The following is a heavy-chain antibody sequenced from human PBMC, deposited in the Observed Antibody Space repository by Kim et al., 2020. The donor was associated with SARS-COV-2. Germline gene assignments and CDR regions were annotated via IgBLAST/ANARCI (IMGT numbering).Heavy chain of an antibody. CDR3: ARLYGVGATLPAAFDI. Sequence: GESLKISCKGSGYSFTSYWISWVRQMPGKGLEWMGRIDPSDADTNYSPSFQGHVTISADKSISTAYLQWSSLKASDTAMYYCARLYGVGATLPAAFDIWGQGTMVTVSS. D-gene: IGHD1-26*01. V-gene: IGHV5-10-1*01. CDR2: IDPSDADT. J-gene: IGHJ3*02. CDR1: GYSFTSYW.